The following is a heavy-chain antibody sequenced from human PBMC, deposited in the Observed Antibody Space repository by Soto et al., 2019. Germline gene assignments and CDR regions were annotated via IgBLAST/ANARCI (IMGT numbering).Heavy chain of an antibody. CDR1: RLTFSRYA. CDR2: ISGRGDST. CDR3: AKSFYLEEDGFNSFDY. Sequence: EVQLLESGGGLVQPGGSLRLSCAASRLTFSRYAMSWDRQAPGKGLEWVSGISGRGDSTYYADSVKGRFTISRDNSNNTLFLQMNNLRAEDTAVYYCAKSFYLEEDGFNSFDYWGQGTLVSVSS. D-gene: IGHD1-1*01. J-gene: IGHJ4*02. V-gene: IGHV3-23*01.